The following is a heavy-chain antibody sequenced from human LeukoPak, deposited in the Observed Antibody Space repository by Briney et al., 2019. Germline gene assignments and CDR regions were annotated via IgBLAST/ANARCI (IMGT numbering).Heavy chain of an antibody. Sequence: PGRSLRLSCVVSGITLSNYAMSWVRQAPGNGLEWVSAISGSGGSTYYADSVKGRFTISRDNSKNTLYLQMNSLRAEDTAVYYCAKGGLYYGSGSYYDYWGQGTLVAVSS. V-gene: IGHV3-23*01. CDR2: ISGSGGST. CDR1: GITLSNYA. D-gene: IGHD3-10*01. CDR3: AKGGLYYGSGSYYDY. J-gene: IGHJ4*02.